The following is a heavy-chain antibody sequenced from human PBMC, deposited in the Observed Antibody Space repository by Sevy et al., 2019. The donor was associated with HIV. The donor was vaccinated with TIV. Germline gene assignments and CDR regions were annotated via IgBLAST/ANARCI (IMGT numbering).Heavy chain of an antibody. CDR3: ARAYGSGSYSVERRRRPFDY. V-gene: IGHV4-34*01. Sequence: SETLSLTCAVYGGSFSGYYWSWIRQPPGKGLEWIGEINHSGSTNYNPSLKSRVTISVDTSKNQFSLKQSSVTAADTAVYYCARAYGSGSYSVERRRRPFDYWGQGTLVTVSS. CDR2: INHSGST. J-gene: IGHJ4*02. D-gene: IGHD3-10*01. CDR1: GGSFSGYY.